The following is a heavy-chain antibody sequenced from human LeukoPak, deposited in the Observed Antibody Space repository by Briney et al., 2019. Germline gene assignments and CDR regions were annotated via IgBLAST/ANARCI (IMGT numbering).Heavy chain of an antibody. CDR1: GFTFGDYA. Sequence: GGSLRLSCTASGFTFGDYAMSWVRQAPGKGLEWVAFLRFDGTNKYYADSVKGRFTISRDNSKNTLYVQMNSLTAEDTAVYYCARKGVIAVAAFDYWGQGTLVTVSS. V-gene: IGHV3-30*02. D-gene: IGHD6-19*01. CDR3: ARKGVIAVAAFDY. J-gene: IGHJ4*02. CDR2: LRFDGTNK.